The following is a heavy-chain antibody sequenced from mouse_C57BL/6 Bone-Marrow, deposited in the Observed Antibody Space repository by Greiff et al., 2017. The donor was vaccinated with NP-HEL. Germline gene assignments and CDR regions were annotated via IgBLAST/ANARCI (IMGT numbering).Heavy chain of an antibody. D-gene: IGHD1-1*01. CDR3: ARRVTTVVASDY. CDR2: INPGSGGT. CDR1: GYAFTNYL. V-gene: IGHV1-54*01. J-gene: IGHJ2*01. Sequence: QVQLQQSGAELVRPGTSVKVSCKASGYAFTNYLIEWVKQRPGQGLEWIGVINPGSGGTNYNEKFKGKATLTADKSSSTAYMQLSSLTSEDAAVYFCARRVTTVVASDYWGQGTTLTVSS.